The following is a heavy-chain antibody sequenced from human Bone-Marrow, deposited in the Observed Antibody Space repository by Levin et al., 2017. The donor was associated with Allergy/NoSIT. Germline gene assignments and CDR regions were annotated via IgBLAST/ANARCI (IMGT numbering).Heavy chain of an antibody. V-gene: IGHV3-53*01. CDR1: GFTVRSNY. D-gene: IGHD1-26*01. CDR3: ASLLVNYYSRIDY. CDR2: IYSGGST. J-gene: IGHJ4*02. Sequence: PGGSLRLSCAASGFTVRSNYMSWVRQAPGKGLEWVSVIYSGGSTYYADSVKGRFTISRDNSKNTLYLQMNSLRAEDTAVYYCASLLVNYYSRIDYWGQGTLVTVSS.